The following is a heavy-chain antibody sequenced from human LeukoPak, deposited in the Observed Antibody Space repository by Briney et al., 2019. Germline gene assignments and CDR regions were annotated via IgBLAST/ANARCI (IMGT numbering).Heavy chain of an antibody. J-gene: IGHJ2*01. CDR1: GGSISSGGYY. V-gene: IGHV4-31*03. D-gene: IGHD2-2*01. Sequence: SDTLSLTCTVSGGSISSGGYYWSSIRQHPGTGLEWIGYIYYSGSTYYNPSLKSRVTISVDTSKNQFSLKLSSVTAADTAVYYCAGVYCSSTSCHPDGYFELWGRGTLVTVSS. CDR2: IYYSGST. CDR3: AGVYCSSTSCHPDGYFEL.